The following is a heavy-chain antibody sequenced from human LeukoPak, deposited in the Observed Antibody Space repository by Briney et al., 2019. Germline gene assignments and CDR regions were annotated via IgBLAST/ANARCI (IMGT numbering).Heavy chain of an antibody. Sequence: PETLSLTCTVSGGSISSYYRSWIRQPPGKELEWIGYIYYSGSTYYNPSLKSRVTISVETSKNEFSLNLPSVTAADTAVYYCARLTWSPRPPFLYWGQGTLVTVSS. CDR3: ARLTWSPRPPFLY. CDR1: GGSISSYY. D-gene: IGHD2/OR15-2a*01. J-gene: IGHJ4*02. CDR2: IYYSGST. V-gene: IGHV4-59*08.